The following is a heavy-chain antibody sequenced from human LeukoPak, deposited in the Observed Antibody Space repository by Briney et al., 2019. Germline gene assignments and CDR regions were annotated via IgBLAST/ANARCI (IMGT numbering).Heavy chain of an antibody. V-gene: IGHV4-34*01. CDR3: ARHGRRYFDWLLPYYFDY. D-gene: IGHD3-9*01. CDR2: INHSGST. J-gene: IGHJ4*02. Sequence: PSETLSLTCAVYGGSFSGYYWSWIRQPPGKGLEWIGEINHSGSTNYNPSLKSRVTISVDTSKNQFSLKLSSVTAADTAVYYCARHGRRYFDWLLPYYFDYWGQGTLVTVSS. CDR1: GGSFSGYY.